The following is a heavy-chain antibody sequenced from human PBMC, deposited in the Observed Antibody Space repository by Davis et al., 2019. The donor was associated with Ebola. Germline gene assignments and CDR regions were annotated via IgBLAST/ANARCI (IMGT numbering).Heavy chain of an antibody. CDR2: IYYNGRT. CDR1: GGSITSSNYN. Sequence: SETLSLTCTVSGGSITSSNYNWGWIRQPPGKGLECLGIIYYNGRTYYNPSLKSRLTISMDTSKNQFSLRLSSVTAADTAVYYCARTHMNRGVIILTYWGQGTLVTVSS. V-gene: IGHV4-39*07. CDR3: ARTHMNRGVIILTY. J-gene: IGHJ4*02. D-gene: IGHD3-10*01.